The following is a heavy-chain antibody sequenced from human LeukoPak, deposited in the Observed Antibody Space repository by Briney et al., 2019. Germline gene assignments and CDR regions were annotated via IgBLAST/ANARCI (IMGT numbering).Heavy chain of an antibody. D-gene: IGHD1-14*01. Sequence: SETLSLTCAVYGGSFSGYYWSWIRQPPGKGLEWIGETNHSGSTDYNPSLKSRVTISVDTSKNQFSLKLSSVTAADTAVYYCTSLTLFDPWGQGTLVTVSS. CDR2: TNHSGST. V-gene: IGHV4-34*01. CDR3: TSLTLFDP. CDR1: GGSFSGYY. J-gene: IGHJ5*02.